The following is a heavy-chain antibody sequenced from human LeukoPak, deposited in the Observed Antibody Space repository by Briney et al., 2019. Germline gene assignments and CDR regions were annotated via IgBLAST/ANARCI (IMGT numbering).Heavy chain of an antibody. D-gene: IGHD3-10*01. CDR2: IKQDGSEK. CDR1: GFTFSSYW. V-gene: IGHV3-7*01. CDR3: ARANYYGSGETYYFDY. Sequence: GGSLRLSCAASGFTFSSYWMSWVRQAPGKGLEWVANIKQDGSEKYYVDSVKGRFTISRDNAKNSLYLQMNSLRAEDTAVYYCARANYYGSGETYYFDYWGQGTLVTVSS. J-gene: IGHJ4*02.